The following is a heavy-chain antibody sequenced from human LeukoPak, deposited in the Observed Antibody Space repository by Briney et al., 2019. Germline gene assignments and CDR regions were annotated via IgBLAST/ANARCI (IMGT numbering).Heavy chain of an antibody. CDR1: GGSISSGGYY. J-gene: IGHJ4*02. CDR2: IYYSGST. CDR3: ARGGGRDVEAAPLDS. V-gene: IGHV4-61*08. Sequence: SETLSLTCTVSGGSISSGGYYWSWIRQHPGTGLEWIGYIYYSGSTTCSPSLKSRVTISVDTSKNRLSLRLSSVTAADTAVYYCARGGGRDVEAAPLDSWGQGTLVTVSS. D-gene: IGHD2-15*01.